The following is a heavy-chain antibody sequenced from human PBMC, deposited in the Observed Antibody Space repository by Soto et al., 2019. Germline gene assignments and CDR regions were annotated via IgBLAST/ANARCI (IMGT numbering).Heavy chain of an antibody. CDR3: AGCVAAAGTNNWFDP. D-gene: IGHD6-13*01. V-gene: IGHV4-31*03. Sequence: QVQLQESGPGLVKPSQTLSLTCTVSGGSISRGGYYWSWIRQHPGKGLEWIGYIYYSGSTYYNPSLKSRVTISVDTSKNQFSLKLSSVTAADTAVYCCAGCVAAAGTNNWFDPWGQGTLVTVSS. CDR1: GGSISRGGYY. CDR2: IYYSGST. J-gene: IGHJ5*02.